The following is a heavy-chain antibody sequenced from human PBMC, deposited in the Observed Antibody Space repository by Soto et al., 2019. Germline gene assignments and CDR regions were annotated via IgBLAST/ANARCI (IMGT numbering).Heavy chain of an antibody. CDR1: AFSSHHHA. J-gene: IGHJ6*02. Sequence: GGSLRLSCVASAFSSHHHAIHWVRQGPGKGLEWVSGIHWNNGATGYADSVKGRFTIFKDNVKNSAYLQMNSLRTDDTAFYYCTEDILPGGADVWGQGTTVTVSS. D-gene: IGHD3-16*01. CDR2: IHWNNGAT. V-gene: IGHV3-9*02. CDR3: TEDILPGGADV.